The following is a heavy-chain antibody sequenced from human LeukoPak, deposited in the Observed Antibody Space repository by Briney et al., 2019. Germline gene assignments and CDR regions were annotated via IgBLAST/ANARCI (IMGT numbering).Heavy chain of an antibody. CDR3: ATVVAGTTLSFDY. CDR2: IIPIFGTA. CDR1: GGTFSSCA. D-gene: IGHD6-19*01. V-gene: IGHV1-69*06. J-gene: IGHJ4*02. Sequence: GASVKVSCKASGGTFSSCAISWVRQAPGQGLEWMGGIIPIFGTANYAQKFQGRVTITADTSTSTAFMELSSLRSEDTAIYYCATVVAGTTLSFDYWGQGTLITVSS.